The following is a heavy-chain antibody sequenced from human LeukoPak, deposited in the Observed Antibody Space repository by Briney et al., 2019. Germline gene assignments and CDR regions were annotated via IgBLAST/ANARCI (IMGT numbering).Heavy chain of an antibody. D-gene: IGHD1-26*01. CDR3: ARGPPSNSGSYFVVY. CDR2: MNPNSGNT. CDR1: GYTFTSYD. J-gene: IGHJ4*02. V-gene: IGHV1-8*01. Sequence: ASVKVSCTASGYTFTSYDINWVRQATGQGLEWMGWMNPNSGNTGYAQKFQGRVTMTRNTSISTAYMELSSLRSEDTAVYYCARGPPSNSGSYFVVYWGQGTLVTVSS.